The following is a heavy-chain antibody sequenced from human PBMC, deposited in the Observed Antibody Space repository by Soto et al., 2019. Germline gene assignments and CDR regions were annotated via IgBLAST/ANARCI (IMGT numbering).Heavy chain of an antibody. V-gene: IGHV3-13*01. J-gene: IGHJ4*02. CDR1: RFNFSTND. CDR3: VRRLCSGGHCSGIGFDY. CDR2: SGCVGDA. Sequence: GRSLSLSCAVARFNFSTNDMHCVRHVPGKGMEWVNGSGCVGDAYYAGSVKGRFIVSREDAKNSLYLKMNSLRAGDTAVYYCVRRLCSGGHCSGIGFDYWGQGTLVTVSS. D-gene: IGHD2-15*01.